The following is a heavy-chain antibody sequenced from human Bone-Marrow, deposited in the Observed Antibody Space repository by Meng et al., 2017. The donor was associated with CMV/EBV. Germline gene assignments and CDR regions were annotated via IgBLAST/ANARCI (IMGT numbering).Heavy chain of an antibody. V-gene: IGHV1-69*05. Sequence: SVKVSCKASGGTFSSYAISWVRQAPGQGLEWMGGIIPIFGTANYAQKFQGRVTMTRDTSISTAYMELSRLRSDDTAVYYCARTCSGGSCYSGYGMDVWGQGTTVTVSS. CDR3: ARTCSGGSCYSGYGMDV. J-gene: IGHJ6*02. D-gene: IGHD2-15*01. CDR1: GGTFSSYA. CDR2: IIPIFGTA.